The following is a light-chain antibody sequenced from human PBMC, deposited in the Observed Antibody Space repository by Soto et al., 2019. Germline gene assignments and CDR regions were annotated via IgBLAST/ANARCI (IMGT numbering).Light chain of an antibody. J-gene: IGLJ2*01. CDR3: CSYAGSYTLV. CDR1: SSDVGGYNY. V-gene: IGLV2-11*01. Sequence: QSALTQPRSVSGSPGQSVTISCTGTSSDVGGYNYVSWYQQHPGKAPKLMIYDVSKWSSGVPDRFSGSKSGNTASLTISGLQAEDEADYYCCSYAGSYTLVFGGGTQLTVL. CDR2: DVS.